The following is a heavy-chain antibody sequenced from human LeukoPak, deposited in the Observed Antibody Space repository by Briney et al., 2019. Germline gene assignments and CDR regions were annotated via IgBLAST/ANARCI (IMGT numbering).Heavy chain of an antibody. CDR1: GGSISSYY. D-gene: IGHD6-19*01. Sequence: SETLSLTCTVSGGSISSYYWSWIRQPPGKGLEWIGCIYYSGSTDYNPSLKSRVTISVDTSKNQFSLKLSSVTAADTAVYYCAREYSIAVTEGDAFDIWGQGTMVTVSS. J-gene: IGHJ3*02. CDR3: AREYSIAVTEGDAFDI. V-gene: IGHV4-59*12. CDR2: IYYSGST.